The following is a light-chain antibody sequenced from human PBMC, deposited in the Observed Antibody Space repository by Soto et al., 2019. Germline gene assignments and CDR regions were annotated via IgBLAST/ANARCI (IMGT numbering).Light chain of an antibody. Sequence: DIQMTQSPSTLSAXVGDXXXXXXRTSQSISSWLAWYQQKPGKAPKLLIYDASSLESGVPSRFSGSGSGTEFTLTISSLQPDDFATYYCQQYLSYPLTFGGGTKVEIK. V-gene: IGKV1-5*01. CDR1: QSISSW. CDR3: QQYLSYPLT. CDR2: DAS. J-gene: IGKJ4*01.